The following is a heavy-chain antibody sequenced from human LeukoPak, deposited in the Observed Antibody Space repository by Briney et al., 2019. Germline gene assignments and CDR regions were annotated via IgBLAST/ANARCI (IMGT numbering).Heavy chain of an antibody. D-gene: IGHD3-16*02. CDR2: ISAYNGNT. CDR1: GYTFTNYG. CDR3: ARDLLNYDYVWGSYRYTGTFDY. V-gene: IGHV1-18*01. J-gene: IGHJ4*02. Sequence: ASVKVSCKASGYTFTNYGISWVRQAPGQGLEWMGWISAYNGNTNYAQKLQGRVTMTTDTSTSTAYMELRSLRSDDTAVYYCARDLLNYDYVWGSYRYTGTFDYWGQGTLVTVSS.